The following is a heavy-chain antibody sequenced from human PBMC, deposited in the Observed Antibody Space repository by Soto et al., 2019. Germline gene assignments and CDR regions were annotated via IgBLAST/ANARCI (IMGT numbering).Heavy chain of an antibody. CDR2: ISYDGSNK. CDR3: AKDQNNGDSPYDP. Sequence: GGSLRLSCAASGFTFSSYGMHWVRQAPGKGLEWVAVISYDGSNKYYADSVKGRFTISRDNSKNTLYLQMNSLRAEDTAVYYCAKDQNNGDSPYDPWGQGTLVTVSS. D-gene: IGHD4-17*01. J-gene: IGHJ5*02. CDR1: GFTFSSYG. V-gene: IGHV3-30*18.